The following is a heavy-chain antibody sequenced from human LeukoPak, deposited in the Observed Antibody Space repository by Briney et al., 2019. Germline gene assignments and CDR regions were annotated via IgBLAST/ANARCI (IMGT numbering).Heavy chain of an antibody. CDR3: ATELGNYGELGFDP. Sequence: ASVKVSCKLSGYTLTELSMHWVRQAPGKGLEWMGGFDPEDGETIYAQNFQGRVTMTEDTSTDTAYMELSSLRSEDTAVYYCATELGNYGELGFDPWGQGTLVTVSS. D-gene: IGHD1-7*01. CDR1: GYTLTELS. J-gene: IGHJ5*02. CDR2: FDPEDGET. V-gene: IGHV1-24*01.